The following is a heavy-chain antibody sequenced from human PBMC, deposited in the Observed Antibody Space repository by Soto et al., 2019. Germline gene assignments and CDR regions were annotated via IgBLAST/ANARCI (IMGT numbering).Heavy chain of an antibody. CDR1: GFTFSSYA. CDR2: ISYDGCNK. CDR3: ARGRTADALTAVDY. V-gene: IGHV3-30-3*01. D-gene: IGHD7-27*01. J-gene: IGHJ4*02. Sequence: QVQLVESGGGVVQPGRSLRLSCAASGFTFSSYAMHWVRQAPGKGLEWVAVISYDGCNKYYADSVKGRFTISRDNSKNTLYLQMNSLRAEDTAVYYCARGRTADALTAVDYWGQGTLVTVSS.